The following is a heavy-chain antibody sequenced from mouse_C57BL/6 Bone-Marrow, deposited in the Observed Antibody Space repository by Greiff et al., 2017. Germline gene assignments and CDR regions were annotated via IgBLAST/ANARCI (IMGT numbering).Heavy chain of an antibody. D-gene: IGHD1-1*01. J-gene: IGHJ3*01. CDR2: IYPGEGDT. CDR3: ARDYYGSFPGFAY. Sequence: QVQLQQSGPELVKPGASVKISCKASGYAFSSSWMNWVKQRPGKGLEWIGRIYPGEGDTNYNGKFKGKATLTADKSSSTAYMQLSSLTSEDSAVYFCARDYYGSFPGFAYWGQGTLVTVSA. V-gene: IGHV1-82*01. CDR1: GYAFSSSW.